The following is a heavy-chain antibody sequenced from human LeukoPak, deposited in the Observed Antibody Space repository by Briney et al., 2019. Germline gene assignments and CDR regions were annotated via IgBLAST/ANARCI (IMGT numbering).Heavy chain of an antibody. Sequence: AGGSLRLSCAASGFTFSSYSMNWVRQAPGKGLEWVSSISSSSSYIYYADSVKGRFTISRDNAKNSLYLQMNSLRAEDTAVYYCARDSSDYGDYYYFDYWGQGTLVTVSS. CDR1: GFTFSSYS. CDR3: ARDSSDYGDYYYFDY. V-gene: IGHV3-21*04. D-gene: IGHD4-17*01. J-gene: IGHJ4*02. CDR2: ISSSSSYI.